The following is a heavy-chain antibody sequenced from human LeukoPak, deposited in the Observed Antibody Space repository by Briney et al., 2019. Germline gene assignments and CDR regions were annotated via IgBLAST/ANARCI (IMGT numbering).Heavy chain of an antibody. V-gene: IGHV4-4*02. CDR2: IYYIGST. D-gene: IGHD1-26*01. CDR3: ARHGSYSLAF. CDR1: GGSISSGGY. Sequence: SETLSLTCAVSGGSISSGGYWSWLRQPPGKGLEWIGQIYYIGSTNYNPSLESRVIMSLDKSTNQSSLRFNSVTAADTAVYYCARHGSYSLAFWGQGAPGHRLL. J-gene: IGHJ4*02.